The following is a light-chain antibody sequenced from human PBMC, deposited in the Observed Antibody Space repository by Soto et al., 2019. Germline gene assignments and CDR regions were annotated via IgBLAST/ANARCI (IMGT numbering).Light chain of an antibody. J-gene: IGLJ1*01. V-gene: IGLV2-14*01. CDR1: SSDVGGYNY. Sequence: QVGLTQPASVSGSPGKSITISCTGTSSDVGGYNYVSWYQQHPGKAPKLMIYEVSNRPSGVSNRFSGSKSGNTASLTISGLQAEDEADYYCSSYTSSMTPVFGTGTKVTVL. CDR2: EVS. CDR3: SSYTSSMTPV.